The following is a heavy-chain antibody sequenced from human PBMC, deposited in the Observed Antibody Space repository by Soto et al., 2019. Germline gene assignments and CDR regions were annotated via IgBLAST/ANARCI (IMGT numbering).Heavy chain of an antibody. D-gene: IGHD3-3*01. CDR2: MNPNSGNT. CDR3: ARSRSITICGVVISAYYGMDV. J-gene: IGHJ6*02. CDR1: GYTFTSYD. V-gene: IGHV1-8*01. Sequence: ASVKVSCKASGYTFTSYDINWVRQATGQGLEWMGWMNPNSGNTGYAQKLQGRVTMTRNTSISTAYMELSSLRSEDTAVYYCARSRSITICGVVISAYYGMDVWGQGTTVTVSS.